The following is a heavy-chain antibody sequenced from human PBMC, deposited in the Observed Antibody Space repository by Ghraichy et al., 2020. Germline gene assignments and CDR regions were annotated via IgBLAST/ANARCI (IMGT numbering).Heavy chain of an antibody. CDR1: GFSFSKYV. CDR3: ASEQGDAFDI. CDR2: ISNGGRDK. J-gene: IGHJ3*02. V-gene: IGHV3-33*01. Sequence: GGSLRLSCVVSGFSFSKYVMLWVRQAPGRGLEWVAFISNGGRDKFHADSVKGRFTISGDISENTVYLQMDSLRAEDTAVYYCASEQGDAFDIWGQGTMVTVSS.